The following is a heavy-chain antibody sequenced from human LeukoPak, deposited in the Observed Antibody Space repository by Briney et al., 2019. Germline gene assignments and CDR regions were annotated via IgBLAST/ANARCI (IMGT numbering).Heavy chain of an antibody. V-gene: IGHV4-61*02. J-gene: IGHJ5*02. Sequence: PSETLSLTCTVSGGSISSGSYYWSWIRQPAGKGLEWIGRIYTSGSSNYNPSLKSRVTISVDTSKNQFSLKLSSVTAADTAVYYCAREGDLTIFGVVIPGFDPWGQGTLVTVSS. D-gene: IGHD3-3*01. CDR2: IYTSGSS. CDR3: AREGDLTIFGVVIPGFDP. CDR1: GGSISSGSYY.